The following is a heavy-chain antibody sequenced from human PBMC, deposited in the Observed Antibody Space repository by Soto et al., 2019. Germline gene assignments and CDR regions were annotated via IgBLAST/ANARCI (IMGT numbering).Heavy chain of an antibody. Sequence: QVQLVESGGGVVQPGRSLRLSGAASGFTFSSYAMHWVRQAPGQGLEWVAVISYDGSNKYYADSVKGRFTISRDNSKNTLYLQMNSLRAEDTAVYYCAREHLGYSYGYEDYWGQGTLVTVSS. V-gene: IGHV3-30-3*01. J-gene: IGHJ4*02. CDR1: GFTFSSYA. D-gene: IGHD5-18*01. CDR3: AREHLGYSYGYEDY. CDR2: ISYDGSNK.